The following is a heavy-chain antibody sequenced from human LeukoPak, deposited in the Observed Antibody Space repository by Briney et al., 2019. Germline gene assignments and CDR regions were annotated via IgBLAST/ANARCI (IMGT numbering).Heavy chain of an antibody. J-gene: IGHJ4*02. CDR3: ARIKDFWGGYIPSGRGGHFDY. Sequence: GGSLRLSCAASRFTFSSYWMSWVRQAPGKGLEWVANIKQDGSEKYYVDSVKGRFTISRDNAKNSLYLRMNSLRADDTAVYYCARIKDFWGGYIPSGRGGHFDYWGQGTLVTVSS. D-gene: IGHD3-3*01. CDR2: IKQDGSEK. CDR1: RFTFSSYW. V-gene: IGHV3-7*01.